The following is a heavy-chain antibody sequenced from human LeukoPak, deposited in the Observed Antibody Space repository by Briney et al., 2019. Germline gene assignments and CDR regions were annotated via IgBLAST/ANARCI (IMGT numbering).Heavy chain of an antibody. CDR2: IYHSGST. Sequence: SQTLSLTCTVSGGSISSGGYYWSWIRQPPGKGLEWIGYIYHSGSTYYNPSLKSRVTISVDRSKNQFSLKLSSVTAADTAVYYCARGEYQLLLYASRWFDPWGQGTLVTVSS. CDR3: ARGEYQLLLYASRWFDP. D-gene: IGHD2-2*01. V-gene: IGHV4-30-2*01. J-gene: IGHJ5*02. CDR1: GGSISSGGYY.